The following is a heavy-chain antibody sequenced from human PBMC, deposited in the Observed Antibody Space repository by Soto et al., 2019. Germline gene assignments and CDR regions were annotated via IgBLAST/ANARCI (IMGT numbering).Heavy chain of an antibody. J-gene: IGHJ5*02. CDR2: ISSSGSTI. D-gene: IGHD6-19*01. CDR3: ARGPRSSGWPNWFDP. V-gene: IGHV3-48*03. Sequence: LRLSCAASGFTFSSYEMNWVRQAPGKGLEWVSYISSSGSTIYYADSVKGRFTISRDNAKNSLYLQMNSLRAEDTAVYYCARGPRSSGWPNWFDPWGQGTLVTVSS. CDR1: GFTFSSYE.